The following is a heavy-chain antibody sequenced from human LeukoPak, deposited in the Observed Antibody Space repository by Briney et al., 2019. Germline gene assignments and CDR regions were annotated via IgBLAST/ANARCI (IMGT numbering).Heavy chain of an antibody. V-gene: IGHV3-9*01. Sequence: GRSLTLSCAASGFTFRDSAMHWVRQVPGKGLEWVSSISWSSEYMYYADSVKGRSTISRDHAKNSLYLQMDRLRAEDTALNYCAKEGSVCTNGIGRYFDYWGQGTLVTVSS. D-gene: IGHD2-8*01. CDR1: GFTFRDSA. CDR3: AKEGSVCTNGIGRYFDY. CDR2: ISWSSEYM. J-gene: IGHJ4*02.